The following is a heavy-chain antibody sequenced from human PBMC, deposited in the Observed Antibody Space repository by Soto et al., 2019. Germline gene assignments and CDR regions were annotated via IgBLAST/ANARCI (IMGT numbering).Heavy chain of an antibody. D-gene: IGHD3-9*01. CDR3: ARHYQENYDILTGEGAP. V-gene: IGHV4-39*01. Sequence: SETLSLTCTVSGGSISSSSYYWGWIRQPPGKGLEWIGSIYYSGSTYYNPSLKSRVTISVDTSKNQFSLKLSSVTAADTAVYYCARHYQENYDILTGEGAPWGQGTLVTISS. J-gene: IGHJ5*02. CDR2: IYYSGST. CDR1: GGSISSSSYY.